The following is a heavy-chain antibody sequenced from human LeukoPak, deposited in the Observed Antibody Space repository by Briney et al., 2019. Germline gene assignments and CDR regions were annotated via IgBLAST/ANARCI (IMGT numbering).Heavy chain of an antibody. D-gene: IGHD6-13*01. CDR2: IYYSGST. CDR3: ARVTGYRIEDYFDY. CDR1: GGSISSSNYY. V-gene: IGHV4-61*01. Sequence: SQTLSLTCTVSGGSISSSNYYWSWIRQPPGKGLEWIGYIYYSGSTNYNPSLKSRVTISVETSKNEFSLKLRSVTAADTAVYYCARVTGYRIEDYFDYWGQGTLVTVSS. J-gene: IGHJ4*02.